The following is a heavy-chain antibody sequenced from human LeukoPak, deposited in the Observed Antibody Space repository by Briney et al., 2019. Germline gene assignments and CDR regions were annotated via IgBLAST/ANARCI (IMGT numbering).Heavy chain of an antibody. V-gene: IGHV3-48*04. CDR3: ATDGAGFDT. CDR1: GFTFSTNS. J-gene: IGHJ5*02. Sequence: GGSLRLSCAASGFTFSTNSMNWVRQAPGKGLEWLSYISSGSSTIYYADSVKGRFTISRDNAKKSLYLEMNNLRAEDTAVYYCATDGAGFDTWGQGVLVTVSS. CDR2: ISSGSSTI.